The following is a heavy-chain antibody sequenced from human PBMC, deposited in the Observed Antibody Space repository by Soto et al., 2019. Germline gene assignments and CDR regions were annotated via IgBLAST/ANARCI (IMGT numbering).Heavy chain of an antibody. J-gene: IGHJ6*02. Sequence: SETLSVTCTVSGGSVSSGTYYWSWIRQPPGKGLEWIGYIYYSGSTNYNPSLKRRVTISVDTSKNQFSLKLSSVTAADTAVYYCARDFVYSYGHNYYYYYGMDVWGQGTTVTVSS. CDR2: IYYSGST. V-gene: IGHV4-61*01. CDR1: GGSVSSGTYY. D-gene: IGHD5-18*01. CDR3: ARDFVYSYGHNYYYYYGMDV.